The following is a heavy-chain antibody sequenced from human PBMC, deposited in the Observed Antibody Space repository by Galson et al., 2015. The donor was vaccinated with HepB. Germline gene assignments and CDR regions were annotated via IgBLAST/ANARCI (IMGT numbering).Heavy chain of an antibody. J-gene: IGHJ4*02. CDR2: IYSGGNT. D-gene: IGHD3-16*02. Sequence: SLRLSCAASGFTVSSSYMTWVRQAPGKGLEWVSVIYSGGNTYYADSVRGRFTISRDNSKNTLYLQMGSLRAEDTAVYYCARGYTSLSFDYWGQGTLVTVSS. V-gene: IGHV3-53*01. CDR1: GFTVSSSY. CDR3: ARGYTSLSFDY.